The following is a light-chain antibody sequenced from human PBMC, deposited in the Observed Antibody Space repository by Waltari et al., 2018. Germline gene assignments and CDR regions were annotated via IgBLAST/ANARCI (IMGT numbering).Light chain of an antibody. Sequence: DIVMTQSPDSLALSLGERATITCKSSQSVLYNSNNKNYLAWYQQKPGQPPQLLIYWASTRESGVPDRFSGSGSGTDFTLTISSLQAEDVAVYYCQQYYSTITFGQGTRLEIK. CDR1: QSVLYNSNNKNY. CDR2: WAS. V-gene: IGKV4-1*01. CDR3: QQYYSTIT. J-gene: IGKJ5*01.